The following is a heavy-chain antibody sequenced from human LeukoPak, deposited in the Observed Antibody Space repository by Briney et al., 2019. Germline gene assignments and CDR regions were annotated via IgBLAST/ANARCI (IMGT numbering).Heavy chain of an antibody. V-gene: IGHV3-30-3*01. CDR2: ISYDGSNK. CDR3: ARDFMGRLDY. D-gene: IGHD3-10*01. Sequence: GRSLRLSCAASGFTFSSYAMHWVRQAPGKGLEWVAVISYDGSNKYYADSVKGRFTISRDNSMNTLYLQMNSLRAEDTAVYYCARDFMGRLDYWGQGTLVTVSS. CDR1: GFTFSSYA. J-gene: IGHJ4*02.